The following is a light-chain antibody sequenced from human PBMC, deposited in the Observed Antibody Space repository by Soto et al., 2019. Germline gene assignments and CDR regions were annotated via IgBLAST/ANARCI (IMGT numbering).Light chain of an antibody. CDR2: FNSDGSH. CDR1: SGHSSYA. V-gene: IGLV4-69*01. Sequence: QLVLTQSPSASASLGASVKLTCTLSSGHSSYAIAWHQQQPEKGPRYLMKFNSDGSHSKGDGIPDRFSGSSSGAERYLTISRLQSEDEADYYCQTWDSGIWVFGGGTKLTVL. J-gene: IGLJ3*02. CDR3: QTWDSGIWV.